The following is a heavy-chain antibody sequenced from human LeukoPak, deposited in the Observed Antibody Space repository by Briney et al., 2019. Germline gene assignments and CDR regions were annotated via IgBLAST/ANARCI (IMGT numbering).Heavy chain of an antibody. V-gene: IGHV1-2*02. D-gene: IGHD1-26*01. Sequence: GASVKVSCKASGYTFTGYYVHWVRQAPGQGLEWIGSISPYNGGTKFAQNFQGRVSMTSDASISTASMELRSLPSDDTAVYYCARGKVGVDWCFDIWGRGTLVSVSS. J-gene: IGHJ2*01. CDR1: GYTFTGYY. CDR3: ARGKVGVDWCFDI. CDR2: ISPYNGGT.